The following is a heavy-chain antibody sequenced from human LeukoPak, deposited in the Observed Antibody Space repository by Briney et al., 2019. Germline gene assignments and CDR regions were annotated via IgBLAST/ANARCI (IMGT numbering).Heavy chain of an antibody. Sequence: ASMKVSCKASGYTFTSYYMHWVRQAPGQGLEWMGIINPSGGSTSYAQKFQGRVTMTRDTSTSTVYMELSSLRSEDTAVYYCARDPGSGYCSSTSCFRGYYYCMDVWGKGTTVTVSS. D-gene: IGHD2-2*01. V-gene: IGHV1-46*01. CDR2: INPSGGST. J-gene: IGHJ6*03. CDR3: ARDPGSGYCSSTSCFRGYYYCMDV. CDR1: GYTFTSYY.